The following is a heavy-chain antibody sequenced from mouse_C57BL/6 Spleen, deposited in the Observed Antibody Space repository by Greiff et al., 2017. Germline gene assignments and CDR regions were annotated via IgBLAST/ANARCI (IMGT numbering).Heavy chain of an antibody. CDR1: GYTFTSYW. CDR3: TRDSNYYYFDY. CDR2: IYPGNSDT. V-gene: IGHV1-5*01. J-gene: IGHJ2*01. Sequence: VQLQQSGTVLARPGASVKMSCKTSGYTFTSYWMHWVKQRPGQGLEWIGAIYPGNSDTSYNQKFKGKAKLTAVTSASTAYMEPSSLTNEDSAVYYCTRDSNYYYFDYWGQGTTLTVSS. D-gene: IGHD2-5*01.